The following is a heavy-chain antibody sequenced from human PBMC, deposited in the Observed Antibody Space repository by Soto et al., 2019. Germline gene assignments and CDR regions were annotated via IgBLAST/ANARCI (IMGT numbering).Heavy chain of an antibody. V-gene: IGHV3-48*03. Sequence: GGSLRLSCAASGFTFSSYEMNWVRQAPGKGLEWVSYISSSGSTIYYADSVKGRFTISRDNAKNSLYLQMNSLRAEDTAVYYCARASKLYYDFWSGYYMEPDYYYGMDVWGQGTTVTVSS. CDR1: GFTFSSYE. J-gene: IGHJ6*02. D-gene: IGHD3-3*01. CDR2: ISSSGSTI. CDR3: ARASKLYYDFWSGYYMEPDYYYGMDV.